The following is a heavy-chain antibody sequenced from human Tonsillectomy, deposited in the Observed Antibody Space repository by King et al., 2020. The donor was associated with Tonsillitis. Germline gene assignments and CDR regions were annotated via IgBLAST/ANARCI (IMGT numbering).Heavy chain of an antibody. J-gene: IGHJ4*02. Sequence: QLVQSGGGLVQPGGSLRLSCEASGFIFSSDWMHWVRQAPGKGLVWVSRINRDGSFIRYADSVKGRFTISRDNAKNTLYLQMNSLRAEDTAVYYCTRDSSDLNYFDYWGQGTLVTVSS. CDR3: TRDSSDLNYFDY. CDR2: INRDGSFI. D-gene: IGHD3-10*01. V-gene: IGHV3-74*01. CDR1: GFIFSSDW.